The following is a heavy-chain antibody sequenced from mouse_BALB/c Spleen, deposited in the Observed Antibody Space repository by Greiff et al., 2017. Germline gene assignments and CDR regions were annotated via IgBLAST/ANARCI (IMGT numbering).Heavy chain of an antibody. CDR1: GYSFTSYW. J-gene: IGHJ4*01. CDR3: TREGGKGLSYAMDY. CDR2: IYPGNSDT. Sequence: EVQLQESGTVLARPGASVKMSCKASGYSFTSYWMHWVKQRPGQGLEWIGAIYPGNSDTSYNQKFKGKAKLTAVTSASTAYMELSSLTNEDSAVYYCTREGGKGLSYAMDYWGQGTSVTVSS. V-gene: IGHV1-5*01. D-gene: IGHD2-1*01.